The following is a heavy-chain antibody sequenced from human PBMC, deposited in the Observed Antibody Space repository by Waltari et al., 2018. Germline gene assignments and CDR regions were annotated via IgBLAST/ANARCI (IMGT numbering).Heavy chain of an antibody. V-gene: IGHV3-53*01. CDR1: GFTVTTTS. CDR2: IYGGGNT. J-gene: IGHJ4*02. Sequence: EVQLVESGGGLIQPGVSLSLCCAASGFTVTTTSRTWVRQAAGKGPEGVSVIYGGGNTDYGDSVKGRFIISRDDSKNTVYLQMNSLRAEDTAVYYCARGSPKGTNWGCLDSWGQGALVTVSS. D-gene: IGHD7-27*01. CDR3: ARGSPKGTNWGCLDS.